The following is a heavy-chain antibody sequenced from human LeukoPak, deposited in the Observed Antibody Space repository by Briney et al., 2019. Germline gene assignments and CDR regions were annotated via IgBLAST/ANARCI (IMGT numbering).Heavy chain of an antibody. V-gene: IGHV4-34*01. CDR1: GGSFSGYY. CDR2: INHSGST. D-gene: IGHD3-10*01. J-gene: IGHJ3*02. Sequence: SETLSLTCAVYGGSFSGYYWSWIRQPPGKGLEWIGEINHSGSTNYNPSLKSRVTISVDTSKNQFSLKLSSVTAADTAVYYCARGRAMVRGGPGAFDIWGQGTMVTVSS. CDR3: ARGRAMVRGGPGAFDI.